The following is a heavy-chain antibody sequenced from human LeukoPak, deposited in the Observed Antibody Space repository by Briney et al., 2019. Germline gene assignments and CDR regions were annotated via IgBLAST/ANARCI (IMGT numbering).Heavy chain of an antibody. V-gene: IGHV1-69*04. J-gene: IGHJ6*02. Sequence: SVKVSCKASGGTFSSYGINWVRQAPGQGLEWMGRIIPIFGMANCAQEVQGRVTITADKSTNTAYMELSSLRSEDTAMYYCERDFQRLRLGELLGYGMDVWGQGTTVTVSS. CDR1: GGTFSSYG. D-gene: IGHD3-16*01. CDR3: ERDFQRLRLGELLGYGMDV. CDR2: IIPIFGMA.